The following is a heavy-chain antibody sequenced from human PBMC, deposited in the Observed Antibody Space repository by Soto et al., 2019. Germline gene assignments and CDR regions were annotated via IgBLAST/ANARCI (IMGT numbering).Heavy chain of an antibody. J-gene: IGHJ5*02. CDR3: ARDRHIVATISPWFDP. Sequence: ASVKVSCTACGYSFTSYAMHWVRQAPGQRLEWMGWINAGNGNTKYSQKFQGRVTITRDTSASTAYMELSSLRSEDTAVYYCARDRHIVATISPWFDPWGQGTLVTVSS. CDR2: INAGNGNT. D-gene: IGHD5-12*01. V-gene: IGHV1-3*01. CDR1: GYSFTSYA.